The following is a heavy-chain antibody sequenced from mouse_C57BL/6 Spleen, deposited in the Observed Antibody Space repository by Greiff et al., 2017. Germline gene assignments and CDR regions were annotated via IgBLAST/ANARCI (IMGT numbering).Heavy chain of an antibody. Sequence: VQLQQSGPELVKPGASVKISCKASGYAFSSSWMNWVKPRPGKGLEWIGRIYPGDGDTNYNGKFKGKATLTADKSSSTAYMQLSSLTSEDSAVYFCARGVYEDAMDYWGQGTSVTVSS. J-gene: IGHJ4*01. D-gene: IGHD2-3*01. CDR2: IYPGDGDT. CDR3: ARGVYEDAMDY. V-gene: IGHV1-82*01. CDR1: GYAFSSSW.